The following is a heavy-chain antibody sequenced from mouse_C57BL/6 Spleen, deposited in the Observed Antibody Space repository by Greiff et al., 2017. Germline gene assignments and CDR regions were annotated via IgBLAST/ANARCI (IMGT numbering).Heavy chain of an antibody. CDR3: ARSGITTVVKYAMDY. Sequence: VQLQQSGAELVKPGASVKLSCKASGYTFTSYWMHWVKQRPGQGLEWIGMIHPNSGSTNYNEKFKSKATLTVDKSSSTAYMQLSSLTSEDSAVYYCARSGITTVVKYAMDYWGQGTSVTVSS. CDR2: IHPNSGST. J-gene: IGHJ4*01. CDR1: GYTFTSYW. V-gene: IGHV1-64*01. D-gene: IGHD1-1*01.